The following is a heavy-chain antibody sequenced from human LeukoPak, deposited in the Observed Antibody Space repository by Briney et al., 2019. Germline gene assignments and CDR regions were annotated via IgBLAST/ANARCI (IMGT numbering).Heavy chain of an antibody. Sequence: PGGSLRLSCAASGFTFSSYSMNRVRQAPGKGLEWVSYISSSSSTIYYADSVKGRFTISRDNAKNSLYLQMNSLRAEDTAVYYCARSRNFEYSSSSSYYYMDVWGKGTTVTVSS. J-gene: IGHJ6*03. CDR3: ARSRNFEYSSSSSYYYMDV. CDR1: GFTFSSYS. V-gene: IGHV3-48*01. D-gene: IGHD6-6*01. CDR2: ISSSSSTI.